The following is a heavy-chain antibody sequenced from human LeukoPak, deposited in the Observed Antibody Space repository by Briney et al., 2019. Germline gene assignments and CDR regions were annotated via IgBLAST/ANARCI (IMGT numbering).Heavy chain of an antibody. CDR2: IKEEGSEK. CDR3: ASGEAYYDFWSGPTVYYFDY. V-gene: IGHV3-7*01. J-gene: IGHJ4*02. Sequence: GGAVRLSCAASGWTFSRYWMSWVGQAPGKGVEGVANIKEEGSEKYYVDSVKGRFTISRDNAKNSLYLQMNSLRAEDTAVYYCASGEAYYDFWSGPTVYYFDYWGQGTLVTVSS. D-gene: IGHD3-3*01. CDR1: GWTFSRYW.